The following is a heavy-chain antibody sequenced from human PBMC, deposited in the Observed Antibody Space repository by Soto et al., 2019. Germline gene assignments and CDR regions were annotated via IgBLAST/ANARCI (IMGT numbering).Heavy chain of an antibody. CDR1: GGSFSGYY. J-gene: IGHJ4*02. V-gene: IGHV4-34*01. D-gene: IGHD3-16*02. CDR3: ARKHRYSGYTTATLDY. Sequence: PSETLSLTCAVYGGSFSGYYWSWIRQPPGKGLEWIGEINHSGSTNYNPSLKSRVTISVDTSKNQFSLKLSSVTAADTAVYYCARKHRYSGYTTATLDYWGQGTLVTVSS. CDR2: INHSGST.